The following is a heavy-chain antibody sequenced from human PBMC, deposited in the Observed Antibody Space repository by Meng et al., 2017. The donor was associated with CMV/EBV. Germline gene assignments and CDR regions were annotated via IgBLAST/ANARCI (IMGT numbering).Heavy chain of an antibody. V-gene: IGHV3-11*04. J-gene: IGHJ3*02. CDR2: ISDSGTTF. CDR1: GFTFSDYY. D-gene: IGHD4-11*01. CDR3: AREGPTGAFDI. Sequence: GESLKISCAASGFTFSDYYMSWIRQAPGKGLEWVSYISDSGTTFSYTDSVKGRFTISRDNAKNSLYLQMNSLRAEDTAVYYCAREGPTGAFDIWGQGTMVTVSS.